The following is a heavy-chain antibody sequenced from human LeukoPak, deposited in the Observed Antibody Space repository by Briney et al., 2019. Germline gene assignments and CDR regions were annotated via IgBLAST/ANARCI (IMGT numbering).Heavy chain of an antibody. V-gene: IGHV3-64*05. CDR2: INTNGANT. J-gene: IGHJ4*02. CDR1: GFTFKSYA. Sequence: QRGGSQRLSCSASGFTFKSYAMHGVRQAPGEGGEYVSSINTNGANTDDADSVKGRFTISRDNSRNTVKVQMNSLTPEDTAVYYCVKGLDYSSSQMDSWGQGTLVTVSS. CDR3: VKGLDYSSSQMDS. D-gene: IGHD6-6*01.